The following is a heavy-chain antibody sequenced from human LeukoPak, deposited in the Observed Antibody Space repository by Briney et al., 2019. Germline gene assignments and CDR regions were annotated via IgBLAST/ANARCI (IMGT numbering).Heavy chain of an antibody. CDR3: ARGFRYSSSWALEGYYYYMDV. V-gene: IGHV4-39*01. J-gene: IGHJ6*03. CDR2: IYYDGRS. Sequence: PSETLSLTCTVSDDSISSSYYYWVWIRQPPGKGLDWIGSIYYDGRSYYNPSLRSRVTGYLDTSKNQFSLKLSSVTAADTAVYYCARGFRYSSSWALEGYYYYMDVWGKGTTVTVSS. CDR1: DDSISSSYYY. D-gene: IGHD6-13*01.